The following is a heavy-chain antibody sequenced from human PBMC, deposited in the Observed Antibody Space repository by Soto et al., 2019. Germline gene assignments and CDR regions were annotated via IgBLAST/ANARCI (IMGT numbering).Heavy chain of an antibody. V-gene: IGHV1-24*01. CDR2: FDPEDGET. D-gene: IGHD5-18*01. CDR1: GYTLTELS. CDR3: ARGDKGDVYRYGPYPYYYCSMDV. Sequence: ASVKVSCKVSGYTLTELSMHWVRQAPGKGLEWMGGFDPEDGETIYAQKFQGRVTMTEDTSTDTAYMELSSLRSEDTAVYYCARGDKGDVYRYGPYPYYYCSMDVWGQGTTVTVSS. J-gene: IGHJ6*02.